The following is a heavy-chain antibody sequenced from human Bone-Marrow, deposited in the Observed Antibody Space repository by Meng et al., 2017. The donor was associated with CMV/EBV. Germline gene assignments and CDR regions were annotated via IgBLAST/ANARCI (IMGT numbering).Heavy chain of an antibody. J-gene: IGHJ4*02. D-gene: IGHD3-3*01. CDR1: GFTFSSYS. Sequence: GGSLRLSCAASGFTFSSYSMSWVRQAPGKGLEWVANIKQDGSEKYYVDSVKGRFTISRDNAKNSLYLQMNSLRAEDTAVYYCARDSGAIFGVVTTYYFDYWGQGTLVTVSS. CDR2: IKQDGSEK. V-gene: IGHV3-7*01. CDR3: ARDSGAIFGVVTTYYFDY.